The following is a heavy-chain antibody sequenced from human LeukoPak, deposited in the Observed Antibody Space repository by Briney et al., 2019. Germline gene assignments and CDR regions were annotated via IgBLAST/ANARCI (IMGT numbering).Heavy chain of an antibody. CDR3: AKDHDF. Sequence: GGSLRLSCAASGFTFSNYGMHWVRQAPGKGLEWVAVIWHDGINKDYADSVKGRFTISRDNSKDTLYLQMNSLRAEDTAVYYCAKDHDFWGQGTLVTVSS. J-gene: IGHJ4*02. CDR2: IWHDGINK. V-gene: IGHV3-33*06. CDR1: GFTFSNYG. D-gene: IGHD3-3*01.